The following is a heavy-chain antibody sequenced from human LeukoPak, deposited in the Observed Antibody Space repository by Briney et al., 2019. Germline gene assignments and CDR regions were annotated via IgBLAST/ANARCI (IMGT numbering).Heavy chain of an antibody. CDR3: VKGFYDILTAYWGGGDY. CDR2: ISSNGGST. Sequence: GGSLRLSCSASGFTFSSYAMHWVRQAPGKGLEYVSAISSNGGSTYYADSVKDRFTISRDNSKNTLYPQMSSLRADDTAVYYCVKGFYDILTAYWGGGDYWGQGTLVTVSS. CDR1: GFTFSSYA. V-gene: IGHV3-64D*06. J-gene: IGHJ4*02. D-gene: IGHD3-9*01.